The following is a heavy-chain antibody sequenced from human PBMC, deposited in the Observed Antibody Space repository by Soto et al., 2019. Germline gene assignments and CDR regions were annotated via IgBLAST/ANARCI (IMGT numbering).Heavy chain of an antibody. V-gene: IGHV3-74*01. CDR3: GRDRGGNYYGGFDY. CDR2: INSDGSII. CDR1: GLTFTNYW. J-gene: IGHJ4*02. D-gene: IGHD1-26*01. Sequence: PXGSLTLSFATSGLTFTNYWMHLVRQVRGKGLQWLSRINSDGSIIDYADSVKDRFTISRDNAKNTLYLQMDSLRAEDTAVFYCGRDRGGNYYGGFDYWGQGTLVTVYS.